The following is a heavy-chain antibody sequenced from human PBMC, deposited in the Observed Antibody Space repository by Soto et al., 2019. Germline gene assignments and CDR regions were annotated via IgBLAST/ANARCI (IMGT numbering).Heavy chain of an antibody. Sequence: XETLSLTCALSGGSISSYYWSCILHPAGKGLEWIGRIYPSGTTNYNPSLKSRLTMSVDTSKNQFSLSLRSVTAADTAVYFFERDEYGATGMDVVGQGAT. CDR1: GGSISSYY. J-gene: IGHJ6*02. CDR3: ERDEYGATGMDV. CDR2: IYPSGTT. D-gene: IGHD2-8*01. V-gene: IGHV4-4*07.